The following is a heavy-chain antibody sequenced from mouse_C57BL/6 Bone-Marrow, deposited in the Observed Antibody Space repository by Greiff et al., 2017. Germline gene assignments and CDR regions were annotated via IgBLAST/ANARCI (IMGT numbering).Heavy chain of an antibody. Sequence: QVQLQQPGAELVMPGSSVKLSCKASGYTFTSYWMHWVKQRPVQGLEWIGEIDPSDSYTNYNQKFKGKATLPVDKSSSTAYMQRSSLTSEDAVVYYGARSYCNYFADWGKGTLVTVSA. D-gene: IGHD2-1*01. CDR3: ARSYCNYFAD. V-gene: IGHV1-69*01. CDR1: GYTFTSYW. J-gene: IGHJ3*01. CDR2: IDPSDSYT.